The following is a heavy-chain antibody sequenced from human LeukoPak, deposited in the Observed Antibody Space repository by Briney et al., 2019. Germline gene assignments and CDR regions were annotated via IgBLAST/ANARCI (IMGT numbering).Heavy chain of an antibody. D-gene: IGHD5-24*01. CDR2: IKSKTDGGTT. V-gene: IGHV3-15*01. Sequence: PGGSLRLSCAATGFTSSNAWMSWVRQAPGKGLEWVGRIKSKTDGGTTDYAAPVKGRFTISRGDSKNTLYMQMNSLKTEDTAVYYCTTDYDGDHFFDIWGEGTMVTVSS. CDR1: GFTSSNAW. J-gene: IGHJ3*02. CDR3: TTDYDGDHFFDI.